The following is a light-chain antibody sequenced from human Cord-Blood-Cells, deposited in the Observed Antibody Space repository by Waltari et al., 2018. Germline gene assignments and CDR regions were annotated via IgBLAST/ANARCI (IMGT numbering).Light chain of an antibody. Sequence: DIVMTQSPDSLAVSLGARATITCKSSQSVLYSSNNKNFLAWYQQKPGQPPKLLIYWASTRESGVPDRFSGSGSGTDFTLTISSLQAEDVAVYYCQQYYSTPFTFGPGTKVDI. CDR3: QQYYSTPFT. V-gene: IGKV4-1*01. J-gene: IGKJ3*01. CDR2: WAS. CDR1: QSVLYSSNNKNF.